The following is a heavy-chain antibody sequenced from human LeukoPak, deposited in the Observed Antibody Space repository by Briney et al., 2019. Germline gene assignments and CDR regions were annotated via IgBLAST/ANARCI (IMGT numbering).Heavy chain of an antibody. Sequence: GASVKVSCKASGSTFTSYDINWVRQATGQGLEWMGWMNPNSGSTGYAQKFQGRVSMTRNTSISTAYMELSSLRSEDTAVYYCLTGTTGTSYWGQGTLVTVSS. CDR2: MNPNSGST. V-gene: IGHV1-8*01. D-gene: IGHD1-7*01. CDR3: LTGTTGTSY. CDR1: GSTFTSYD. J-gene: IGHJ4*02.